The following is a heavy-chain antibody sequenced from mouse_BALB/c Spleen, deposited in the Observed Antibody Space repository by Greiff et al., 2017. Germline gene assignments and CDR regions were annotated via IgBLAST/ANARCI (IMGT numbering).Heavy chain of an antibody. Sequence: QVQLQQSGAELAKPGASVKMSCKASGYTFTSYWMHWVKQRPGQGLEWIGYINPSTGYTEYNQKFKDKATLTADKSSSTAYMQLSSLTSEDSAVYYCARWGTTVVATCDYWGQGTTLTVSS. CDR1: GYTFTSYW. V-gene: IGHV1-7*01. CDR2: INPSTGYT. J-gene: IGHJ2*01. CDR3: ARWGTTVVATCDY. D-gene: IGHD1-1*01.